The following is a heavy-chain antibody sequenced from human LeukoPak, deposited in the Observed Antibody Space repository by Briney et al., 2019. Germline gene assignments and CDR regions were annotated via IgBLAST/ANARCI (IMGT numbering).Heavy chain of an antibody. V-gene: IGHV4/OR15-8*01. CDR3: ARSHDHLWGNYPDY. J-gene: IGHJ4*02. Sequence: SETLSLTCDVSGGSIDSTNWWNWVRQPPGKGLEWIGEIHHDGRINYNPSLKSRVTLSVDKSKNQFSLRLNSVTAADTAMYYCARSHDHLWGNYPDYWGQGALVTVSS. D-gene: IGHD3-16*02. CDR1: GGSIDSTNW. CDR2: IHHDGRI.